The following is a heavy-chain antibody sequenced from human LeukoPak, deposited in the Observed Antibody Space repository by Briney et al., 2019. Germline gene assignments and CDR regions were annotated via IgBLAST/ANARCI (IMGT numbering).Heavy chain of an antibody. J-gene: IGHJ4*02. V-gene: IGHV3-30*04. CDR2: ISYDGSNK. CDR3: ATDSSPDF. D-gene: IGHD3-22*01. CDR1: GFTFSIYT. Sequence: PGGSLRLSCAASGFTFSIYTIHWVRQAPGKGLEGVALISYDGSNKYYGDSGKGRVTISRDNSKNTLYLQMNRLRADATAVYYSATDSSPDFWGQGTLVTASS.